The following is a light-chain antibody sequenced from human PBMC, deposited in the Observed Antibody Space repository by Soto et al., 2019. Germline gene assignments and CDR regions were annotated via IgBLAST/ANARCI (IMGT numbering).Light chain of an antibody. CDR1: QSINTY. CDR3: QQSYSTRVT. Sequence: DIQMTQSPSSLSASVGDRVTITCRASQSINTYLNWYQQKPGKAPKLLIYAASSLQSRVPSRISGSGSGKDFTLIISSLQAEYFATYYWQQSYSTRVTFGQGTKVEIK. V-gene: IGKV1-39*01. J-gene: IGKJ1*01. CDR2: AAS.